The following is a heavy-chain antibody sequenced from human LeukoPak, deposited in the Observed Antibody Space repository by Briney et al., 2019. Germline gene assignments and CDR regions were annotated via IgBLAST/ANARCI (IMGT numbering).Heavy chain of an antibody. V-gene: IGHV4-4*07. CDR2: IHATGST. CDR3: ARILDRDL. J-gene: IGHJ3*01. Sequence: PSETLSLICTVSGGPFTNSYWSWIRHSAGTGMEWIGRIHATGSTDYNPSLTSRVSMSLDMPTKQFSLTLSAVTAADTATYYCARILDRDLWGQGTLVSVSP. D-gene: IGHD5-24*01. CDR1: GGPFTNSY.